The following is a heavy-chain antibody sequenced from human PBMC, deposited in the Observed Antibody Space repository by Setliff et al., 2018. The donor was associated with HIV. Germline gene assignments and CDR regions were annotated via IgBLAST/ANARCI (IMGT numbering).Heavy chain of an antibody. J-gene: IGHJ4*02. CDR3: ARVRSPFYFDY. Sequence: PGGSLRLSCAASGFTFSNYAMSWVRQAPGEGLEWVATMSGSGGVTYYADSMKGRFTISRDNAKNSLNLQMNSLRAEDTAVYYCARVRSPFYFDYWGQGTLVTVSS. V-gene: IGHV3-23*01. CDR1: GFTFSNYA. CDR2: MSGSGGVT.